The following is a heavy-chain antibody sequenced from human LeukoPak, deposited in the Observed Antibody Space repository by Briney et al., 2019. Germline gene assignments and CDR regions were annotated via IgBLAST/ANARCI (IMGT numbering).Heavy chain of an antibody. CDR1: GFTFSSYW. CDR3: ASHYYDSSGYGGYYDY. J-gene: IGHJ4*02. D-gene: IGHD3-22*01. CDR2: IKQDGSEK. Sequence: GGSLRLSCAASGFTFSSYWMSWVRQAPGKGLEWVANIKQDGSEKYYVDSVKGRFTISRDNAKNSLYLQMNSLRAEDTAVYYCASHYYDSSGYGGYYDYWGQGTLVTVSS. V-gene: IGHV3-7*01.